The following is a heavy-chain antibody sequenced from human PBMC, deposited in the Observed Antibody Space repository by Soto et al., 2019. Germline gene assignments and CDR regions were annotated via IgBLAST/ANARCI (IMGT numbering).Heavy chain of an antibody. CDR2: ISYDGSNK. D-gene: IGHD3-3*01. Sequence: GGSLRLSCAASGFTFSSYAMHWVRQAPGKGLEWVAVISYDGSNKYYADSVKGRFTISRDNSKNTLYLQMNSLRAEDTAVYYCARGAIFGAPWGQGTLVTVSS. CDR3: ARGAIFGAP. CDR1: GFTFSSYA. V-gene: IGHV3-30-3*01. J-gene: IGHJ5*02.